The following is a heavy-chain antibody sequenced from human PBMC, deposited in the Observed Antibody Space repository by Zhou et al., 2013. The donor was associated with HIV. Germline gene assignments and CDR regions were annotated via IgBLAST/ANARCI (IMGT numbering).Heavy chain of an antibody. CDR3: ARDGAPLAARRGGWFDP. V-gene: IGHV1-69*05. J-gene: IGHJ5*02. D-gene: IGHD6-6*01. Sequence: QVQLVQSGAEVKKPGSSVKVSCKASGGTFSSYAISWVRQAPGQGLEWMGGIIPIFGTANYAQKFQGRVTITTDESTSTAYMELSSLRSEDTAVYYCARDGAPLAARRGGWFDPGAREPWSPSPQ. CDR1: GGTFSSYA. CDR2: IIPIFGTA.